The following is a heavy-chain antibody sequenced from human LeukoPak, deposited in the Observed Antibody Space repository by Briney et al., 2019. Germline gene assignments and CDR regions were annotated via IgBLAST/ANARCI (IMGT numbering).Heavy chain of an antibody. CDR3: ARGQVPAARGYNWFDP. CDR1: GWSFNDHY. CDR2: INARGDT. J-gene: IGHJ5*02. V-gene: IGHV4-34*01. D-gene: IGHD2-2*01. Sequence: SETLSLSCAVYGWSFNDHYWNWIRQPPGKGLEWIGEINARGDTNFNPSLKSRVTISVDSSKNQFSLTLRSMIAADTAVYYCARGQVPAARGYNWFDPWGQGTLVTVSS.